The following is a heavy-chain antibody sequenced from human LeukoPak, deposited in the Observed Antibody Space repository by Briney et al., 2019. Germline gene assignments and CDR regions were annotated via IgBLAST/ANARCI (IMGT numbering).Heavy chain of an antibody. V-gene: IGHV4-59*01. Sequence: SETLSLTCTVSGGSISNYYWSWIRQPPGKGLEWIGYIYYSGSTNYNPSLKSRVTISVDTSKNQFSLKLSSVTAADTAVYYCARDRAYYDSSGYRLIYFDYWGQGTLVTVSS. D-gene: IGHD3-22*01. CDR1: GGSISNYY. CDR3: ARDRAYYDSSGYRLIYFDY. J-gene: IGHJ4*02. CDR2: IYYSGST.